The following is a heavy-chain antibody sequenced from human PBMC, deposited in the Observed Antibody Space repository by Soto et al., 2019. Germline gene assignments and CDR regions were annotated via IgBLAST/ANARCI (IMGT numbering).Heavy chain of an antibody. CDR2: ISASGETT. CDR3: ATERDTSASLVGFLGY. CDR1: GLTFSSYA. V-gene: IGHV3-23*01. J-gene: IGHJ4*02. D-gene: IGHD3-3*01. Sequence: EVQLLESGGGLVQPGGSLRLSCAASGLTFSSYAMTWVRQAPGKGLEWVSGISASGETTYYAYSVKGRFSISRDNSKNTLYLERNNLSAEDTAVYYCATERDTSASLVGFLGYWGQGTLVTVSS.